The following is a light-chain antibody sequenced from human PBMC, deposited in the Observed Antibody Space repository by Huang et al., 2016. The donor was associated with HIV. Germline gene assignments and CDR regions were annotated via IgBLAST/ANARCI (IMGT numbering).Light chain of an antibody. CDR2: DAS. CDR1: QSVSTF. CDR3: QQHSYWPIT. J-gene: IGKJ5*01. Sequence: DIVLTQSPATLSLSPGERATVSCRASQSVSTFLAWYQHNPGQAPRLLIFDASNRAAGVPARFSGTGSGTDFTLTISSLEPSDVAVYYCQQHSYWPITFGRGTRLEI. V-gene: IGKV3-11*01.